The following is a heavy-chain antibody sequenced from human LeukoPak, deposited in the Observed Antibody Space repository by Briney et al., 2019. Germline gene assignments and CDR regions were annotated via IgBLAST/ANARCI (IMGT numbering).Heavy chain of an antibody. J-gene: IGHJ6*03. D-gene: IGHD1-26*01. CDR3: ARDPYSGSYGDYYYYYMDV. V-gene: IGHV3-21*06. CDR1: GFTFSMYW. Sequence: EVQLVESGGGLVQPGGSLRLSCAASGFTFSMYWMNWVRQAPGKGLEWVSSITTSSSYIYYADSVKGRFTISRDNAKSSLYLQMNSLRDEDTAVYYCARDPYSGSYGDYYYYYMDVWGKGTTVTISS. CDR2: ITTSSSYI.